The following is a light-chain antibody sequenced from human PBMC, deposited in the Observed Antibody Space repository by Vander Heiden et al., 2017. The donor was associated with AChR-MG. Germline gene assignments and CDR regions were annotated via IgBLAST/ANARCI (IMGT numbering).Light chain of an antibody. J-gene: IGKJ1*01. V-gene: IGKV3-15*01. CDR2: GAS. CDR1: ESVSDY. CDR3: QQDNDWPRT. Sequence: IVLTQSPVTLSVSPGDRATLSCRASESVSDYLASYQHKPGQAPRLLIYGASSRTTGLPGRFSGSGSGTDFTLTISSLQPEDSAVYYCQQDNDWPRTFGQGTKVEIK.